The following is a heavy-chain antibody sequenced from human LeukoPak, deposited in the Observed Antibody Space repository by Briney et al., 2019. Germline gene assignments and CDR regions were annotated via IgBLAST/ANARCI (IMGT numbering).Heavy chain of an antibody. CDR2: IFYSGST. V-gene: IGHV4-59*11. CDR1: GGSISGHY. J-gene: IGHJ3*02. D-gene: IGHD3-22*01. CDR3: ARDRWSSGYPLAFDI. Sequence: PSETLSLTCTVSGGSISGHYWTWIRQPPGKGLVWIGSIFYSGSTNYNPSLKSRVTMSVDTSKNQFSLKLTSVTTADTAVYYCARDRWSSGYPLAFDIWGQGTMVTVSS.